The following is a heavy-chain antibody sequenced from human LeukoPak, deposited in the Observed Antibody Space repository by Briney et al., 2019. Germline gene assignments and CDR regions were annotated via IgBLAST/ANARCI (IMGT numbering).Heavy chain of an antibody. D-gene: IGHD2-21*02. CDR3: ARAAVVTGGLDL. CDR2: ISFDGNTK. V-gene: IGHV3-30*03. J-gene: IGHJ2*01. Sequence: PGGSLRLSCAASGFTFCSYTMHWVRQAPGKGLEWVAVISFDGNTKYYADSVRGRVPISRDNSRNTLFLEINSLRPEDTAVYFCARAAVVTGGLDLWGRGTLVTVSS. CDR1: GFTFCSYT.